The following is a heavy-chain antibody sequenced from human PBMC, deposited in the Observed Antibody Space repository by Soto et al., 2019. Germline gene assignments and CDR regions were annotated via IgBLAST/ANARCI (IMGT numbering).Heavy chain of an antibody. CDR3: ARVPDY. V-gene: IGHV4-30-2*01. J-gene: IGHJ4*02. CDR2: MYHSGST. D-gene: IGHD2-2*01. Sequence: QLQLQESGSGLVKPSQTLSLTCAVSGGSISSGGYSWSWIRQPPGKGLEWIEYMYHSGSTYYIPSLKSRVTISIDRSKHQFSLKLSSVTAAVPAVYYCARVPDYWGQGILVTVSS. CDR1: GGSISSGGYS.